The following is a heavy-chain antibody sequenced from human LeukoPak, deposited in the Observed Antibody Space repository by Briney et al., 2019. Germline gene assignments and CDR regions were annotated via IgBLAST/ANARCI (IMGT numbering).Heavy chain of an antibody. CDR1: GFTFSSYG. CDR2: IWYDGSNK. J-gene: IGHJ4*02. V-gene: IGHV3-33*01. CDR3: ARGAHSSGIFDY. Sequence: PGGSLRLSCAASGFTFSSYGMHWVRQASGKGLEWVAVIWYDGSNKYYADSVKGRFTISRDNSKNTLYLQMNSLRAEDTAVYYCARGAHSSGIFDYWGQGTLVTVSS. D-gene: IGHD6-19*01.